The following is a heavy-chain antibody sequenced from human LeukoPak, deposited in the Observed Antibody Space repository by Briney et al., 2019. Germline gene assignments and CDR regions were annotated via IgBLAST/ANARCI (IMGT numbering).Heavy chain of an antibody. V-gene: IGHV3-23*01. CDR2: ISGSGGST. CDR3: AKLRLVVPAAMPGEFDY. J-gene: IGHJ4*02. CDR1: GFTFSSYA. D-gene: IGHD2-2*01. Sequence: GGSLRLSCAASGFTFSSYAMSWVRQAPGKGLEWVSAISGSGGSTYYADSVKGRFTISRDNSKNTLYLQMNSLRAEDTAVYYCAKLRLVVPAAMPGEFDYWGQGTLVIVSS.